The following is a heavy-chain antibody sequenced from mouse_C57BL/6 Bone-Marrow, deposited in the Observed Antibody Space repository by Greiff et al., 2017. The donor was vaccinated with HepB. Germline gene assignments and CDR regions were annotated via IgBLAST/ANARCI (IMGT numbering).Heavy chain of an antibody. J-gene: IGHJ2*01. D-gene: IGHD2-3*01. Sequence: VQLQQSGAELVKPGASVKLSCTASGFNIKDSYMHWVKQRTEQGLEWIGRIDPEDGETKYAPKFRGKATITADTSSNTAYLQLSSLTSEDTAVYYCARSGYDGYQYYFDYWGQGTTLTVSS. CDR2: IDPEDGET. V-gene: IGHV14-2*01. CDR3: ARSGYDGYQYYFDY. CDR1: GFNIKDSY.